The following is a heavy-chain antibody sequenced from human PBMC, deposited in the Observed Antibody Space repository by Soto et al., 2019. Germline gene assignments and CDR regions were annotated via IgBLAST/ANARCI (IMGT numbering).Heavy chain of an antibody. CDR3: ARDLQNYYDSSGYQVFGY. D-gene: IGHD3-22*01. V-gene: IGHV4-31*03. CDR1: GGSISSGGYY. Sequence: PSETLSLTCTVSGGSISSGGYYWSWIRQHPGKGLEWIGYIYYSGSTYYNPSLKSRVTISVDTSKNQFSLKLSSVTAADTAVYYCARDLQNYYDSSGYQVFGYWGQGTLVTVSS. CDR2: IYYSGST. J-gene: IGHJ4*02.